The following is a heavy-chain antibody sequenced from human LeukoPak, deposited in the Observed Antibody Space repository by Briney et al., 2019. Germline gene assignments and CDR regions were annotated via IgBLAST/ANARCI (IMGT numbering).Heavy chain of an antibody. J-gene: IGHJ4*02. Sequence: SETLSLTCTVSGGSISSSSYYWGWIRQPPGKGLEWIGSIYYSGSTYYNPSLKRRVTISVDTSKNQFSLKLSSVTAADTAVYYCARHIAAAGEFDYWGQGTLVTVSS. CDR2: IYYSGST. CDR3: ARHIAAAGEFDY. V-gene: IGHV4-39*01. D-gene: IGHD6-13*01. CDR1: GGSISSSSYY.